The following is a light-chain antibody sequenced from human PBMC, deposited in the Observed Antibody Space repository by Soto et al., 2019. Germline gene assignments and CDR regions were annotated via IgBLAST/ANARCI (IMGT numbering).Light chain of an antibody. Sequence: EIVMTQSPATLSVSPGERATLSCRASQTISNDLGWFQQKPGRPPRLLIYGASTRAPGIPPRFSGSGSGTEFTLTISSLQPDDFATYYCQKYGSYPWAFGQGTRVEV. CDR2: GAS. V-gene: IGKV3-15*01. CDR1: QTISND. J-gene: IGKJ1*01. CDR3: QKYGSYPWA.